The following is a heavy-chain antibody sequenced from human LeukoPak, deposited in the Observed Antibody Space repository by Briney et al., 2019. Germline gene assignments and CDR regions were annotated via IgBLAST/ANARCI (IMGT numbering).Heavy chain of an antibody. V-gene: IGHV3-33*01. CDR1: VYTFFVTG. D-gene: IGHD2-15*01. Sequence: PGGSLRLSSAASVYTFFVTGRHRVRQAPGKGLEWVAVIWYDGSNKYYAESVKGRFTISRDNSKNTLYLHMNSLRAEDTAVYFQGRYCLVGYCSGGSSSPLAYWGEGTLVTVSS. CDR2: IWYDGSNK. CDR3: GRYCLVGYCSGGSSSPLAY. J-gene: IGHJ4*02.